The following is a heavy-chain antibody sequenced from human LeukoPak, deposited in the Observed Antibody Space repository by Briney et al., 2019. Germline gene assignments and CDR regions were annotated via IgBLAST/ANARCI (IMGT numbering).Heavy chain of an antibody. CDR2: IYHSGST. Sequence: SETLSLTCTVSGYSISSGYYWGWIRPPPGKGLEWIGSIYHSGSTYYNPSLKSRVTISVDTSKNQFSLKLSSVTAADTAVYYCARVMGLGEISPYFDYWGQGTLVTVSS. CDR1: GYSISSGYY. D-gene: IGHD3-16*02. CDR3: ARVMGLGEISPYFDY. J-gene: IGHJ4*02. V-gene: IGHV4-38-2*02.